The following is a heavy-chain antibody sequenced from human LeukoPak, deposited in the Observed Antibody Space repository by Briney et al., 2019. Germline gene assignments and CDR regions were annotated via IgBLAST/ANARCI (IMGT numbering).Heavy chain of an antibody. CDR2: TSGSGSSI. CDR1: GFTFSNYA. V-gene: IGHV3-23*01. Sequence: PGGSLRLSCAASGFTFSNYAMSWVRQAPGKGLEWVSGTSGSGSSIYYADSVKGRFTISRDNSKNTLYMQMNSLRAQDTAAYYCARQYKEGGLGVPTAPFDFWGQGTLATVSS. CDR3: ARQYKEGGLGVPTAPFDF. J-gene: IGHJ4*02. D-gene: IGHD3-10*01.